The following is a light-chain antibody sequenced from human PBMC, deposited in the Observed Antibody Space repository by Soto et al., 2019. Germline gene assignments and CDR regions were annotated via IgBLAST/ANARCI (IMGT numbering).Light chain of an antibody. Sequence: EVVMTQSPATLSVSPGEGATLSCRARQSVSSNLAWYQKNPGQSQRLLIYGASTRATALPARFSGSESGTMCTLTISVLQADDFVVYYCQQYDNSPLTFGGGTQEEIK. CDR2: GAS. J-gene: IGKJ4*02. V-gene: IGKV3-15*01. CDR1: QSVSSN. CDR3: QQYDNSPLT.